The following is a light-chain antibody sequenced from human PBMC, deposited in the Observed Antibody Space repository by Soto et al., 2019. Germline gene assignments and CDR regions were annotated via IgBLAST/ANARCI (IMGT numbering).Light chain of an antibody. V-gene: IGKV1-39*01. CDR2: AAS. CDR3: QQSYNAPFN. Sequence: DIQMTQSPSPLSASVGDRITITCRASQTIARYLNWFQQKSGQPPKLLVYAASTLRHGVPSRFSASGSGSDFTLTINSLQPEDLATYYCQQSYNAPFNFGPGTKVD. J-gene: IGKJ3*01. CDR1: QTIARY.